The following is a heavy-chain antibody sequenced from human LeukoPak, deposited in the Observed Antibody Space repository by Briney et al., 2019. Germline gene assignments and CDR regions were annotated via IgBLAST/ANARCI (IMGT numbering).Heavy chain of an antibody. CDR3: AGNPGIAAAGTFDY. V-gene: IGHV1-69*05. CDR1: GYTFTDNY. D-gene: IGHD6-13*01. J-gene: IGHJ4*02. Sequence: SVKVSCKASGYTFTDNYIHWVRQAPGQGLEWMGRIIPIFGTADYAQKFQGRVTITTDESTSTAYMELSSLRSEDTAVYYCAGNPGIAAAGTFDYWGQGTLVTVSS. CDR2: IIPIFGTA.